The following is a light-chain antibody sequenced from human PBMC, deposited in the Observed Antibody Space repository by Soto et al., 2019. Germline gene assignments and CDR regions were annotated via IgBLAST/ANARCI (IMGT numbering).Light chain of an antibody. V-gene: IGKV3-20*01. Sequence: EIVMTQSPATLSVSPGEGATFSCRASQSINTKIAWYQLKPGQAPRLLIYDASIRATGIPDRFSGSGSGTDFTLTISRLEPEDFAVYYCQQYGSSERTFGQGTKVDIK. J-gene: IGKJ1*01. CDR1: QSINTK. CDR2: DAS. CDR3: QQYGSSERT.